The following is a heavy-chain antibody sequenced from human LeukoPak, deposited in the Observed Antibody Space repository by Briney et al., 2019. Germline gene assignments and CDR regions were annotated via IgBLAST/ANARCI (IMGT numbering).Heavy chain of an antibody. CDR2: INPSGGST. CDR1: GYAFTSYY. V-gene: IGHV1-46*01. CDR3: ASPMTRYFDWYN. Sequence: ASVTVSCKASGYAFTSYYMHWVRQAPGQGLEWMGIINPSGGSTSYAQKFQGRVTMTRDTSTSTVYMELSSLRSEDTAVYYCASPMTRYFDWYNWGQGTLVTVSS. J-gene: IGHJ4*02. D-gene: IGHD3-9*01.